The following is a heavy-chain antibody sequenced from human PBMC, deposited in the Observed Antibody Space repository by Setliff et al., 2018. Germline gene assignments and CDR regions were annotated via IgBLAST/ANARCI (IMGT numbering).Heavy chain of an antibody. V-gene: IGHV1-18*01. J-gene: IGHJ4*02. CDR1: GYSFSDSA. D-gene: IGHD2-2*01. CDR3: SRVVRYCTRTSCQRLSGDDY. Sequence: ASVKVSCKASGYSFSDSAVSWVRQAPGQGLEWVGWISVYSGNAYYAPKFQGRITTTTDTSTTTAYMELKSLRSDDTAIYYCSRVVRYCTRTSCQRLSGDDYWGQGALVTVSS. CDR2: ISVYSGNA.